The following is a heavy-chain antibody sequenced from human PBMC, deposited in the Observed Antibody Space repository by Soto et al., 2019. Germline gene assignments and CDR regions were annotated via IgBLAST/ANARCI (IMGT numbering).Heavy chain of an antibody. D-gene: IGHD6-6*01. Sequence: RSLTCTVSGGSISSYYWSWIRQPPGKGLEWIGYIYYSGSTNYNPSLKSRVTISVDTSKNQFSLKLSSVTAADTAVYYCARTFIWSSSDWFDPWGQGTLVTVSS. CDR2: IYYSGST. J-gene: IGHJ5*02. V-gene: IGHV4-59*01. CDR1: GGSISSYY. CDR3: ARTFIWSSSDWFDP.